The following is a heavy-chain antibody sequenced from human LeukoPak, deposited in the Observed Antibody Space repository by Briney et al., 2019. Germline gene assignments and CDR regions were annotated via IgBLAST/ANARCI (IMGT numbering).Heavy chain of an antibody. J-gene: IGHJ4*02. V-gene: IGHV4-34*01. CDR3: ARREFPLLGPYFFDY. CDR1: GGSFSGYY. CDR2: INQSGST. Sequence: PSETLSLTCAVYGGSFSGYYWTWIRQPPGQGLEWIGEINQSGSTNYKPSLKSRVTISVDTSKNQFSLMLSSMTAADTAVYYCARREFPLLGPYFFDYWGQGTLVTVSS. D-gene: IGHD7-27*01.